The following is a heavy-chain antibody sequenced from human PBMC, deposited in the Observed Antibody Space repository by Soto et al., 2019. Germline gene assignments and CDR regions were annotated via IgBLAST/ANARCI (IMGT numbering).Heavy chain of an antibody. CDR2: IIPIFGTA. D-gene: IGHD6-13*01. J-gene: IGHJ6*02. CDR3: ARRGGIAAAGTGYYYGMDV. CDR1: GGTFSSSA. V-gene: IGHV1-69*01. Sequence: QVQLVQSGAEVKKPGSSVKVSCKASGGTFSSSAISWVRQAPGQGLEWMGGIIPIFGTATYAQKFQGRVTITADESTSTAYMELSSLRSEDTAVYYCARRGGIAAAGTGYYYGMDVWGQGTTVTVSS.